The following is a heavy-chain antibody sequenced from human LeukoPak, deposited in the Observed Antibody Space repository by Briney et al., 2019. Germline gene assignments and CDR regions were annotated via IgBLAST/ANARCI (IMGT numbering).Heavy chain of an antibody. CDR1: GFTFSSYG. CDR2: IRYDGSNK. CDR3: SLGELSSRAAYLQH. J-gene: IGHJ1*01. D-gene: IGHD3-16*02. V-gene: IGHV3-30*02. Sequence: WGSLRLSCAASGFTFSSYGMHWVRQGPGKGLEGWAFIRYDGSNKYYADSVKVRFTISRDNSKNTLYVEMNSLRAEDTAVYYCSLGELSSRAAYLQHWGQGTLVTVSS.